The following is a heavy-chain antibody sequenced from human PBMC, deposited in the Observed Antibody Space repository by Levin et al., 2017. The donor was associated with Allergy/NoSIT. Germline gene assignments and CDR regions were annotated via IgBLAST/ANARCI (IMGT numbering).Heavy chain of an antibody. CDR2: VSGSGGTT. J-gene: IGHJ5*02. V-gene: IGHV3-23*01. Sequence: PTGGSLRLSCAASGFTFSSNAMNWVRQAPGKGLEWVSGVSGSGGTTYYADSVKGRFTISRDNSKNTLYLQMNSLRAEDTAVYYWAKNGVTELSLGNNWFDPWGQGTLVTVSS. CDR3: AKNGVTELSLGNNWFDP. D-gene: IGHD3-16*02. CDR1: GFTFSSNA.